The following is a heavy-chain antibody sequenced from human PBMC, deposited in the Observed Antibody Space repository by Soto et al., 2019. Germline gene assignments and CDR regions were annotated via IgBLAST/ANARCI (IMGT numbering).Heavy chain of an antibody. CDR1: GGTFSSYA. J-gene: IGHJ6*02. CDR2: IIPIFGTA. Sequence: GASVKVSCKASGGTFSSYAISWVRQAPGQGLEWMGGIIPIFGTANYAQKFQGRVTITADESTSTAYMELSSLRSEDTAVYYCARVGVAGITIFGVAAQPYGMDVWGQGTTVTVSS. V-gene: IGHV1-69*13. CDR3: ARVGVAGITIFGVAAQPYGMDV. D-gene: IGHD3-3*01.